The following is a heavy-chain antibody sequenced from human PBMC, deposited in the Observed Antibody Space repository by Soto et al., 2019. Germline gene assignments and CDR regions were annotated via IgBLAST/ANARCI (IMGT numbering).Heavy chain of an antibody. J-gene: IGHJ4*02. V-gene: IGHV4-39*01. CDR1: GGSITSSSYY. CDR3: ARASNKRGYSYGPDY. CDR2: IYYSGST. D-gene: IGHD5-18*01. Sequence: TSETLSLTCTVSGGSITSSSYYWGWIRQPPGKGLEWIGSIYYSGSTYYNPSLKSRVTISVDTSKNQFSLKLSSVTAADTAVYYCARASNKRGYSYGPDYWGQGPLVTVSS.